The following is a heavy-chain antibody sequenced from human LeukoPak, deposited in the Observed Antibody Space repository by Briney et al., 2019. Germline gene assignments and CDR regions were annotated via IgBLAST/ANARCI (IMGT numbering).Heavy chain of an antibody. D-gene: IGHD6-19*01. J-gene: IGHJ4*02. CDR1: GFTFSSYA. V-gene: IGHV3-23*01. CDR3: AKGVYSSGWYFHY. Sequence: PGGSLRLSCAASGFTFSSYAMSWVRQAPGKGLEWVSTISGSGGSTHYPDSVKGRFTISRDNSKNTLFLQMNSLRGEDTAVYYCAKGVYSSGWYFHYWGQGTLVTVSS. CDR2: ISGSGGST.